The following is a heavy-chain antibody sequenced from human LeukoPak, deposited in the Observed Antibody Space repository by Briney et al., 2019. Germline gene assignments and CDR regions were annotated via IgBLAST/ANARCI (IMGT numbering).Heavy chain of an antibody. V-gene: IGHV3-66*02. D-gene: IGHD4-23*01. CDR1: GFVVSDNY. J-gene: IGHJ4*02. CDR2: IYTSGNT. CDR3: VGYYVGKFDY. Sequence: GGSLRLPCAASGFVVSDNYMSWVRQAPGQGLEWVSLIYTSGNTKYTDSVKGRFTISRDNAKNTLYLQMNTLSAEDTAVYYCVGYYVGKFDYWGQGTLVTVSS.